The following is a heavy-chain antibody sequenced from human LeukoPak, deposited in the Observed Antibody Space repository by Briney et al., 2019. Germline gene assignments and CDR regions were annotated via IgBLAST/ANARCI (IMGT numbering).Heavy chain of an antibody. CDR3: ARAGFLITFGGVIS. Sequence: SGGSLRLSCAASGLTFSSYIMNWVRQAPGKGLEWVSYISSSGSTIYYADSVKGRFTISRDNAKNSLYLQMNSLRAEDTAIYYCARAGFLITFGGVISWGQGTLVTVSS. CDR1: GLTFSSYI. V-gene: IGHV3-48*04. J-gene: IGHJ5*02. CDR2: ISSSGSTI. D-gene: IGHD3-16*02.